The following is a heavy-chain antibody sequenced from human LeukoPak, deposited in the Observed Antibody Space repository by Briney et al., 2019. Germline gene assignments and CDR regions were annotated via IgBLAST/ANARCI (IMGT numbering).Heavy chain of an antibody. J-gene: IGHJ4*01. CDR2: INPSNDFR. Sequence: ASVKVSCKASGYTFGTHWMHWVRQAPGQGLEWMAIINPSNDFRSYAQKFQGRLTVTRDMSTRTVYMELSDLRPEDTAVYYRARGTDRGYTMTRVDDWGKGTLVTVSS. D-gene: IGHD5-12*01. V-gene: IGHV1-46*01. CDR1: GYTFGTHW. CDR3: ARGTDRGYTMTRVDD.